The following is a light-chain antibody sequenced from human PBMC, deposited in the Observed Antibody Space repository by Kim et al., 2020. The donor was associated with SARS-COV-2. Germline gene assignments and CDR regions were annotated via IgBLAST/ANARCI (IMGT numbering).Light chain of an antibody. CDR3: SSYTSSSTYV. J-gene: IGLJ1*01. Sequence: QSALTQPASVSGSPGQSITISCTGTSSDVGVYNYVSWYQQHPGKAPKLMIYDVSKRPSGVSNRFSGSNSGNTASLTISGLQAEDEADYYCSSYTSSSTYVFGTGTKVTVL. CDR1: SSDVGVYNY. V-gene: IGLV2-14*01. CDR2: DVS.